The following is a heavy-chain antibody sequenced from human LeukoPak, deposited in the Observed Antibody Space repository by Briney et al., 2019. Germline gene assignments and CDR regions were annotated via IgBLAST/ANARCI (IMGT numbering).Heavy chain of an antibody. CDR1: GASLSSSF. V-gene: IGHV4-59*08. J-gene: IGHJ4*02. CDR3: ARHPYDSSGYYSCNVDY. Sequence: PSETLSLTCTVSGASLSSSFWTWIRQSPRKGLEWLAYIYYTGSTNLNPSLKSRLTISVDTSKNQFSLKLSSVTAADTAVYYCARHPYDSSGYYSCNVDYWGQGTLVTVSS. CDR2: IYYTGST. D-gene: IGHD3-22*01.